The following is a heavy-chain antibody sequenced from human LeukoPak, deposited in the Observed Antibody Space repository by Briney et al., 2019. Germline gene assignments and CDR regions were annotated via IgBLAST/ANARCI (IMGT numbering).Heavy chain of an antibody. J-gene: IGHJ3*02. D-gene: IGHD2-15*01. CDR2: VFHSGSS. CDR1: GYSISSGYY. V-gene: IGHV4-38-2*02. Sequence: SETLSLTCVVSGYSISSGYYWGWIRQPPEKGLEWTGSVFHSGSSYNNPSLKSRITISVDTSKNQFSLKLRSVTAADTAVYYCARDCSGGNCYTFDIWGQGTMVTVSS. CDR3: ARDCSGGNCYTFDI.